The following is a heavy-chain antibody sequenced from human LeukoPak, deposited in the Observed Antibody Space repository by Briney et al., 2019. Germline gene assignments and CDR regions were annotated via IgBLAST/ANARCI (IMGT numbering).Heavy chain of an antibody. J-gene: IGHJ4*02. CDR3: ARGRPETEVTDNYYFDY. V-gene: IGHV4-30-4*01. CDR2: IYYSRST. CDR1: GGSISSGDYY. D-gene: IGHD1-14*01. Sequence: SQTLSLTCTVSGGSISSGDYYWSWIRQPPGKGLEWIGYIYYSRSTYYNPSLKSRVTISVDTSKNQFSLKLSSVTAADTAVYYCARGRPETEVTDNYYFDYWGQGTLVTVSS.